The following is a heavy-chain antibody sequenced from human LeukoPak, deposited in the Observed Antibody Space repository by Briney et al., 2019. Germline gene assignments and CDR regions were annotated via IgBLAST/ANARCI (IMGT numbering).Heavy chain of an antibody. CDR1: GGSISSYY. J-gene: IGHJ4*02. CDR3: ARVQFSSGSLDY. CDR2: IYYSGST. D-gene: IGHD6-19*01. V-gene: IGHV4-59*12. Sequence: SETLSLTCTVSGGSISSYYWSWIRQPPGKGLEWIGYIYYSGSTNYNPSLKSRVTISVDTSKNQFSLKLSSVTAADTAVYYCARVQFSSGSLDYWGQGTLVTVSS.